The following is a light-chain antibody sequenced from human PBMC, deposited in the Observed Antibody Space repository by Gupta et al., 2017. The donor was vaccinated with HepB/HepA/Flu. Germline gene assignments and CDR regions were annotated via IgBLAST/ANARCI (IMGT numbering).Light chain of an antibody. V-gene: IGKV2-30*02. J-gene: IGKJ1*01. CDR2: KVF. CDR1: QSLVHTDGNIL. Sequence: EVVMTQSALSLPVTLGQSASSSCKSSQSLVHTDGNILLNWFQQRPGQSPRRLIYKVFKRDLGVPDRFSGSGSDNDFTLNSSRVEDEDVGVYYGTQGTFLRTFGQGTKVEI. CDR3: TQGTFLRT.